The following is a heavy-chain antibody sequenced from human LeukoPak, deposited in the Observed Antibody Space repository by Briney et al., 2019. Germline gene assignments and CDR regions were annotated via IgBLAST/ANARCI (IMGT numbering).Heavy chain of an antibody. CDR3: ARGSSRGTMIPVPFDY. D-gene: IGHD3-22*01. J-gene: IGHJ4*02. Sequence: GGSLRLSCAASGFTFSSYWMHWVRQAPGKGLLWVSRINSDGSSTSYADSVKGRFTISRDNAKNTLYLQMNSLRAADTAVYYCARGSSRGTMIPVPFDYWGQGTLVTVSS. CDR1: GFTFSSYW. CDR2: INSDGSST. V-gene: IGHV3-74*01.